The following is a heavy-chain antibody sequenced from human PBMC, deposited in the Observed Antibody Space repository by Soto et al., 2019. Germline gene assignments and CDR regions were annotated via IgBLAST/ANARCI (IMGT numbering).Heavy chain of an antibody. Sequence: EVQLVESGGGLVQPGGSLRLSCAASGFTFSGSWMHWVRQAPGKGLMWVSRISSDGSSTTYADSVKGRFTISRDNAKNMLYLQMNSLRAEDTAVYYCATAGTGTFTYWGQGTLATVSS. CDR3: ATAGTGTFTY. D-gene: IGHD1-1*01. V-gene: IGHV3-74*03. J-gene: IGHJ4*02. CDR1: GFTFSGSW. CDR2: ISSDGSST.